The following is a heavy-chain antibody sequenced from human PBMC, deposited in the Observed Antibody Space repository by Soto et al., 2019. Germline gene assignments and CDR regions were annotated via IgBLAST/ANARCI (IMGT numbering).Heavy chain of an antibody. CDR1: GFTFSSYG. Sequence: ESGGGVVQPGRSLRLSCAASGFTFSSYGMHWVRQAPGKGLEWVAVISYDGSNKYYADSVKGRFTISRDNSKNTLYLQMNSLRAEDTAVYYCAKDRGIFGVVTNNWFDPWGQGTLVTVSS. D-gene: IGHD3-3*01. J-gene: IGHJ5*02. V-gene: IGHV3-30*18. CDR2: ISYDGSNK. CDR3: AKDRGIFGVVTNNWFDP.